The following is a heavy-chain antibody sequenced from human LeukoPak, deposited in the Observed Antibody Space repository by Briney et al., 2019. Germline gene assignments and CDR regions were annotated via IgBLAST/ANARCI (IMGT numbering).Heavy chain of an antibody. CDR2: INHSGST. CDR3: AVSRIAAAAMGFDP. Sequence: SETLSLTCAVYGGSFSGYYWSWIRQPPGKGLEWIGEINHSGSTNYNPSLKSRVTISVDTSKNQFSLKLSSVTAADTAVYYCAVSRIAAAAMGFDPWGQGTLVTVSS. D-gene: IGHD6-13*01. CDR1: GGSFSGYY. J-gene: IGHJ5*02. V-gene: IGHV4-34*01.